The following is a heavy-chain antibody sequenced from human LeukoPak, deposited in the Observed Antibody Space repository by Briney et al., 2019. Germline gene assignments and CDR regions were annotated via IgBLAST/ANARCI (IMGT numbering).Heavy chain of an antibody. CDR1: GGSISSGDYS. CDR3: ARTSKGAKSYGYADY. CDR2: IYHSGRT. J-gene: IGHJ4*02. Sequence: SETLSLTCAVSGGSISSGDYSSSWIRQPPGKGLEWIGYIYHSGRTYYNPSLKSRVTISVDTSKNQFSLSLSSMTAADTAVYYCARTSKGAKSYGYADYWGQGTLVTVSS. D-gene: IGHD5-18*01. V-gene: IGHV4-30-2*05.